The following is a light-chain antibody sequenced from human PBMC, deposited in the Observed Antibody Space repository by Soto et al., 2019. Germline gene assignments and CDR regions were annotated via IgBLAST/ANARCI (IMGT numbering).Light chain of an antibody. CDR1: QSVSSN. CDR3: NQYNNWAPWK. V-gene: IGKV3-15*01. J-gene: IGKJ1*01. CDR2: GAS. Sequence: EIVMTYSPATLSVSPGERATLSCRASQSVSSNLAWYKQKPGQAPRLLIYGASTRATGIPARLSGSGSGTKFTLTIRSLQSVDFGVYYSNQYNNWAPWKFDKGTTVDIK.